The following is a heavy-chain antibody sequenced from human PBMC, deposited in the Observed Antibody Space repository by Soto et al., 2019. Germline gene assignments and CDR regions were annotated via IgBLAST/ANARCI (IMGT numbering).Heavy chain of an antibody. V-gene: IGHV4-30-4*01. D-gene: IGHD3-16*01. CDR1: GDSISSGNKY. Sequence: SETLSLTCTVSGDSISSGNKYWSWIRQPPGKGLEWIGYTFSSGTTYYNPSLKSRLTMSLDASQDQFSLKLNSLTDADTAVYFCARVPSPFDYYYAMDVWGQGTTVTVS. CDR3: ARVPSPFDYYYAMDV. CDR2: TFSSGTT. J-gene: IGHJ6*02.